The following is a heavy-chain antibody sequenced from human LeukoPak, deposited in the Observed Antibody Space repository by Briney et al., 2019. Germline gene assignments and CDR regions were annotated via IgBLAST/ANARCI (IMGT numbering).Heavy chain of an antibody. Sequence: SETLSLTCTVSGGSISSGSYYWSWIRQHPGTGLEWIGYIYYSGSTYYNPSLKSRVTISVDTSKNQFSLKVSSVTAADTAVYYCASSSGYGMDVWGKGTTVTVSS. CDR3: ASSSGYGMDV. V-gene: IGHV4-31*03. CDR1: GGSISSGSYY. CDR2: IYYSGST. D-gene: IGHD3-10*01. J-gene: IGHJ6*04.